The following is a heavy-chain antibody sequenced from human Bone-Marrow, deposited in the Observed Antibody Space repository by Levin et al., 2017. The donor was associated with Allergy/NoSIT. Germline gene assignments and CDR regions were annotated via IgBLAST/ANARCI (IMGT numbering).Heavy chain of an antibody. Sequence: PGGSLRLSCAASGFTFSSYAMSWVRQAPGKGLEWVSAISGSGGSTYYADSVKGRFTISRDNSKNTLYLQMNSLRAEDTAVYYCAKGGKIFGVVIIPVYFDYWGQGTLVTVSS. J-gene: IGHJ4*02. CDR2: ISGSGGST. CDR1: GFTFSSYA. V-gene: IGHV3-23*01. CDR3: AKGGKIFGVVIIPVYFDY. D-gene: IGHD3-3*01.